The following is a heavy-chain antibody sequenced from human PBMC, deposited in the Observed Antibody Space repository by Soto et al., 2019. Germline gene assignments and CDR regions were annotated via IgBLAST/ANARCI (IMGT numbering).Heavy chain of an antibody. D-gene: IGHD3-10*01. V-gene: IGHV1-8*01. CDR3: ARGINYYDSGDDAFEI. CDR1: GYTFTSYD. J-gene: IGHJ3*02. CDR2: MNPNSGNT. Sequence: VQLVQSGAEVKKPGASVKVSCKASGYTFTSYDINWVRQATGQGLEWVGWMNPNSGNTGYAQKFQGRVTMTRSTSISTAYMELSSLRSEDTAVYYCARGINYYDSGDDAFEIWGQGTMVTVSS.